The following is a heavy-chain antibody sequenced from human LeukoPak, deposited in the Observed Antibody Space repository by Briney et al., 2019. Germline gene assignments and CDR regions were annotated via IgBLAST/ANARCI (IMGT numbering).Heavy chain of an antibody. Sequence: ASVKVSCKASGYTFTSYYMHWVRQAPGQGLEWMGIINPSGGSTSYAQKFQGRVTMTRDTSISTAYMELSRLRSDDTAVYYCARLQYQRGYYYYGMDVWGQGTTVTVSS. CDR2: INPSGGST. V-gene: IGHV1-46*01. D-gene: IGHD2-2*01. CDR3: ARLQYQRGYYYYGMDV. CDR1: GYTFTSYY. J-gene: IGHJ6*02.